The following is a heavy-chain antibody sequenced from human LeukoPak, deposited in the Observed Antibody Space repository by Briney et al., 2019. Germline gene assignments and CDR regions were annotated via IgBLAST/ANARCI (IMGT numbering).Heavy chain of an antibody. CDR2: IKQDGSEK. V-gene: IGHV3-7*01. Sequence: HPGGSLRLSCAASGFTFSSYWMSWVRQASGKGLEWVANIKQDGSEKYYVDSVKGRFTISRDNAKNSLYLQMNSLRAEDTAVYYCSSSWYGAYYFDYWGQGTLVTVSS. CDR3: SSSWYGAYYFDY. J-gene: IGHJ4*02. D-gene: IGHD6-13*01. CDR1: GFTFSSYW.